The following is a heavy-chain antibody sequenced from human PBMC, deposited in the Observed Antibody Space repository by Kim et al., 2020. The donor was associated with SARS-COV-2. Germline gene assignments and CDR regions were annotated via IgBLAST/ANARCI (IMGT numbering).Heavy chain of an antibody. CDR1: GGTFSSYA. D-gene: IGHD6-13*01. J-gene: IGHJ3*02. Sequence: SVKVSCKASGGTFSSYAISWVRQAPGQGLEWMGGIIPIFGTANYAQKFQGRVTITADESTSTAYMELSSLRSEVTAVYYCARAHWDQQLGDDAFDIWGQGTMVTVSS. CDR2: IIPIFGTA. CDR3: ARAHWDQQLGDDAFDI. V-gene: IGHV1-69*13.